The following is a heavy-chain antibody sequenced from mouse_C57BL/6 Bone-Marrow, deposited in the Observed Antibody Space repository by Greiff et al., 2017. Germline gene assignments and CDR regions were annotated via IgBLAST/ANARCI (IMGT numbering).Heavy chain of an antibody. CDR3: ARDPLYYSNYVEGY. V-gene: IGHV5-4*01. D-gene: IGHD2-5*01. CDR2: ISDGGSYT. Sequence: DVKLVESGGGLVKPGGSLKLSCAASGFTFSSYAMSWVRQTPEKRLEWVATISDGGSYTYYPDNVKGRFTISRDNAKDNLYLQMSHLKSEDTAMYYCARDPLYYSNYVEGYWGKGALVT. J-gene: IGHJ3*01. CDR1: GFTFSSYA.